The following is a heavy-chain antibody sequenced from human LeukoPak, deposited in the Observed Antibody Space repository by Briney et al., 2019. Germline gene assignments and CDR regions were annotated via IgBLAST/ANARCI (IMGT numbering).Heavy chain of an antibody. CDR3: ASQRNDYDSSGYYYGIDY. Sequence: SETLSLTCTVSGGSISSSSYYWGWIRQPPGKGLEWIGSIYYSGSTYYNPSLKSRVTISVDTSKNQFSLKLSSVTAADTAVYYCASQRNDYDSSGYYYGIDYWGQGTLVTVSS. CDR1: GGSISSSSYY. J-gene: IGHJ4*02. V-gene: IGHV4-39*07. CDR2: IYYSGST. D-gene: IGHD3-22*01.